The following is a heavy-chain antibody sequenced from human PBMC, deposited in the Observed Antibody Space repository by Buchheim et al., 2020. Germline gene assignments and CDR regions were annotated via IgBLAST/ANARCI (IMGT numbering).Heavy chain of an antibody. CDR1: GFTMSSHW. J-gene: IGHJ6*02. Sequence: EVQLVESGGGLVQPGGSLRLSCAASGFTMSSHWMSWVRQAPGKGPERVANISSDGSEQYYVDSVKGRFTISRDNAKSSLYLQMNSLRAEDTAVYYCARDHSRAFNGMDVWGQGTT. V-gene: IGHV3-7*01. CDR2: ISSDGSEQ. D-gene: IGHD4-11*01. CDR3: ARDHSRAFNGMDV.